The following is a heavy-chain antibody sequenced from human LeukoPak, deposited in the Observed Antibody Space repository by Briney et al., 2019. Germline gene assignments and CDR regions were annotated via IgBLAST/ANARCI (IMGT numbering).Heavy chain of an antibody. CDR1: GYTFTSYG. Sequence: GASVKVSCKASGYTFTSYGISWVRQAPGQGLEWMGWISAYNGNTNYAQKLQGRVTMTTDTSTSTAYMELRSLRSDDTAVYYCARGTLTQYYYYGMDVWGQGTTVTVSS. V-gene: IGHV1-18*01. J-gene: IGHJ6*02. D-gene: IGHD4-17*01. CDR3: ARGTLTQYYYYGMDV. CDR2: ISAYNGNT.